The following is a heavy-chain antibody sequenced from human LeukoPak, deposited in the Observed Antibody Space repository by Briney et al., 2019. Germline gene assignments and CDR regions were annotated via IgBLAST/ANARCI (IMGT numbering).Heavy chain of an antibody. Sequence: PSETLALTCTVSGGSISSGDYYWSWIRQPPGKGLEWIGYIYYSGSTYYNPSLKSRVTISVDTSKNQFSLKLSSVTAADTAVYYCARDKHDYGGNHNWFDPWGQGTLVTVSS. V-gene: IGHV4-30-4*01. CDR3: ARDKHDYGGNHNWFDP. CDR2: IYYSGST. J-gene: IGHJ5*02. CDR1: GGSISSGDYY. D-gene: IGHD4-23*01.